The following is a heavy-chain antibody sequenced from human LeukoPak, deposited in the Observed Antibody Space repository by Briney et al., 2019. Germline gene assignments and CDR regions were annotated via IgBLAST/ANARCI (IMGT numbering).Heavy chain of an antibody. V-gene: IGHV3-23*01. J-gene: IGHJ3*02. D-gene: IGHD3-10*01. CDR2: ISGRGDTT. CDR1: GLTFSNYA. CDR3: TRDRYFGSGSHGFDI. Sequence: GGSLRLSCAASGLTFSNYAMTWVRQAPGKGLECASAISGRGDTTYYAASVKGRFIISRDNSRNTLHLQMNSLRAEDTAVYYCTRDRYFGSGSHGFDIWGQGTIVTVSS.